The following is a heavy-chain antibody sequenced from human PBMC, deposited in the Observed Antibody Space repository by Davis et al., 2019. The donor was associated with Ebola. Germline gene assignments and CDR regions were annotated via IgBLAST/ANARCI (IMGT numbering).Heavy chain of an antibody. CDR3: ARDPQEDYYGMDV. Sequence: PSETLSLTCTVSGGSISSSSHYWSWIRQPPGKGLEWIGYIYYSGSTNYNPPLKIRVTISVDTSKNQFSLKLSSVTAADTAVYYCARDPQEDYYGMDVWGQGTTVTVSS. J-gene: IGHJ6*02. CDR2: IYYSGST. V-gene: IGHV4-61*01. CDR1: GGSISSSSHY.